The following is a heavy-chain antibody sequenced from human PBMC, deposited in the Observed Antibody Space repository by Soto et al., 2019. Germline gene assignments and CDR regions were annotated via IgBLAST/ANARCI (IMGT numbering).Heavy chain of an antibody. CDR1: EFTFSSYA. Sequence: QVQLVESGGGVVQPGRSLRLSCAASEFTFSSYAMHWVRQAPGKGLEWVAVISYDGSNKYYADSVKGRFTISRDNSKNTLYLQMNSLRAEDTAVYYCARDNPQEYDFWSGPKPAGACDIWGQGTMVTVSS. J-gene: IGHJ3*02. D-gene: IGHD3-3*01. CDR3: ARDNPQEYDFWSGPKPAGACDI. CDR2: ISYDGSNK. V-gene: IGHV3-30-3*01.